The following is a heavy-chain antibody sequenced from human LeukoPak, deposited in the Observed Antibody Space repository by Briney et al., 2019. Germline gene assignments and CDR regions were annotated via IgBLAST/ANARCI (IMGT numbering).Heavy chain of an antibody. D-gene: IGHD3-16*02. CDR1: GFTLSSYS. Sequence: PGRSLTLSCPASGFTLSSYSMDWVRPPAGKGPEWVSYISPAGSTIYYADSVKGRFTISRDNANNSLHLQMNSLRAEDTCIYFCARGSTFGGVISDFWGQGTLVTVSS. J-gene: IGHJ4*02. CDR3: ARGSTFGGVISDF. V-gene: IGHV3-48*01. CDR2: ISPAGSTI.